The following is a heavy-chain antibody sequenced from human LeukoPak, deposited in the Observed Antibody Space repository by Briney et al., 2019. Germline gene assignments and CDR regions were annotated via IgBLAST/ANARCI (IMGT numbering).Heavy chain of an antibody. CDR1: GYSISSGYY. Sequence: SETLSLTCTVSGYSISSGYYWGWIRQPPGKGLEWIGSIYHSGSTYYNPSLKSRVTISVDTSKNQFSLKLSSVTAADTAVYYCAREDDYPWYFDYWGQGTLVTVSS. J-gene: IGHJ4*02. CDR2: IYHSGST. CDR3: AREDDYPWYFDY. V-gene: IGHV4-38-2*02. D-gene: IGHD4-11*01.